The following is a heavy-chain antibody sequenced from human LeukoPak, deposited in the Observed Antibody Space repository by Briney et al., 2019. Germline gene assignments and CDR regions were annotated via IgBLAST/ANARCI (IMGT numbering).Heavy chain of an antibody. Sequence: RGESLKISCKGSGYSFTSYWISWVRQMPGKGLEWMGRIDPSDSYTNYSPSFQGHVTISAGKSISTAYLQWSSLKASDTAMYYCARLAYSSSWYYYGKDVWGKGTTVTVSS. V-gene: IGHV5-10-1*01. D-gene: IGHD6-13*01. CDR1: GYSFTSYW. CDR3: ARLAYSSSWYYYGKDV. CDR2: IDPSDSYT. J-gene: IGHJ6*04.